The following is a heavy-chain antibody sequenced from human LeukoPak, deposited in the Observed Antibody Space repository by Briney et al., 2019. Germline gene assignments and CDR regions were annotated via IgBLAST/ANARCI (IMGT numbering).Heavy chain of an antibody. D-gene: IGHD7-27*01. V-gene: IGHV4-59*01. Sequence: SETLSLTCTVSGGSISSYYWSWIRQPPGKGLEWIGYIYYSGSTNYNPSLKSRVTISVDTSKNQFSLKLSSVTAADTAVYYCAREMNWGSGYFDYWGQGTLVTVSS. CDR1: GGSISSYY. J-gene: IGHJ4*02. CDR3: AREMNWGSGYFDY. CDR2: IYYSGST.